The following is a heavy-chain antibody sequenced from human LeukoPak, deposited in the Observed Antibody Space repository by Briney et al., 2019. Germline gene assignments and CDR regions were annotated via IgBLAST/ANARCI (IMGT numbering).Heavy chain of an antibody. Sequence: SETLSLTCAVSGDSISSNNWWSWVRQPPGRGLEWLGRIYHSGGTMYNPSLESRVTISLDKSMNHFSLKLSSVTAADTAVYYCARDPVPGPGVYLDYWGQGTLVTVSS. J-gene: IGHJ4*02. CDR3: ARDPVPGPGVYLDY. CDR1: GDSISSNNW. D-gene: IGHD2-2*01. CDR2: IYHSGGT. V-gene: IGHV4-4*02.